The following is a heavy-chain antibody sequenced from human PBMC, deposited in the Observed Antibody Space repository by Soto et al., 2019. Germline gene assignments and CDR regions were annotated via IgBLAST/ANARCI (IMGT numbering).Heavy chain of an antibody. D-gene: IGHD3-10*01. CDR1: GGSISGGGYS. CDR2: MYHSGST. CDR3: AKYGSGTSLLYYFDY. Sequence: SETLSLTCAVSGGSISGGGYSWSWIRQPPGKGLEWIGYMYHSGSTYYNPSLKSRVTISIDRSKNTLYLQMNSLRAEDTAVYYCAKYGSGTSLLYYFDYWGQGTLVTVSS. J-gene: IGHJ4*02. V-gene: IGHV4-30-2*01.